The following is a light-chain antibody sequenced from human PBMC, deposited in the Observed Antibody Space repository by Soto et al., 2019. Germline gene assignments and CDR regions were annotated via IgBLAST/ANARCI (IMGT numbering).Light chain of an antibody. CDR2: GAF. CDR3: QQRSNWPIT. CDR1: QSVSSSY. V-gene: IGKV3D-20*02. J-gene: IGKJ5*01. Sequence: EIVLTQSPGSLSLSPGERATLSCRASQSVSSSYSAWYQQKPGQAPSLLIYGAFSRATGIPDRFSASGSGTDFTLTISSLEPEDFAVYYCQQRSNWPITFGQGTRLEIK.